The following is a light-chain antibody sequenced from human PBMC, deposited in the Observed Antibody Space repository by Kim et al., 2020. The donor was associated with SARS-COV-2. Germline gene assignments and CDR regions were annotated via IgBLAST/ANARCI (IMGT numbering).Light chain of an antibody. CDR2: GAS. Sequence: SEGDRVTMTCRASQDIRNYLGWYQQKPGRAPTRLIYGASSLQSGVPSRFSGSGSGTEFTLTISSLQPEDFATYFCLQHNTYPITFGQGTRLEIK. CDR1: QDIRNY. CDR3: LQHNTYPIT. J-gene: IGKJ5*01. V-gene: IGKV1-17*01.